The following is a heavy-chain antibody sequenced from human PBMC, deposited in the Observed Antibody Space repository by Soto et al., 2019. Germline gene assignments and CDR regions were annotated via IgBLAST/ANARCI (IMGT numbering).Heavy chain of an antibody. Sequence: PGGSLRLSCAASGFTFSSYWMSWVRQAPGKGLEWVANIKQDGNEIYYVDSVKGRFTISRDNAKNSLFLQMSSLRAEDTAVYYCARDTPARRITVAGSRYYFDSWGQGTLVTVSS. CDR1: GFTFSSYW. J-gene: IGHJ4*02. V-gene: IGHV3-7*01. CDR2: IKQDGNEI. D-gene: IGHD6-19*01. CDR3: ARDTPARRITVAGSRYYFDS.